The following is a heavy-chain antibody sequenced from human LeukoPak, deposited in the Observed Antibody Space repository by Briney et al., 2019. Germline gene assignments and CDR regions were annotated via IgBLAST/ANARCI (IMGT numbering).Heavy chain of an antibody. CDR2: IRSKANRYAT. D-gene: IGHD1-20*01. CDR3: TRPLFDNWNLSGMDG. J-gene: IGHJ6*02. CDR1: GFTFSGSA. Sequence: PGGSLRLSCTASGFTFSGSAMHWVRQASGKGMEWVGRIRSKANRYATAYAASVKGRFTISRDDSKNTAYLQINSLKTEDTAVYYCTRPLFDNWNLSGMDGWGQGTTVTVYS. V-gene: IGHV3-73*01.